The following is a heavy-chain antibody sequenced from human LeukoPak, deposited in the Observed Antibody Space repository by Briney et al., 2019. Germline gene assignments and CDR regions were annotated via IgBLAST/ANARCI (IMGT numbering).Heavy chain of an antibody. V-gene: IGHV4-30-4*08. J-gene: IGHJ4*02. CDR3: ARSLAVTTGFDY. CDR1: GGSISSGDYY. D-gene: IGHD4-17*01. Sequence: SETLSLTCTVSGGSISSGDYYWSWIRQPPGKGLEWIGYIYYSGSTYYNPSLKSRVTTSVDTSKNQFSLKLSSVTAADTAVYYCARSLAVTTGFDYWGQGTLVTVSS. CDR2: IYYSGST.